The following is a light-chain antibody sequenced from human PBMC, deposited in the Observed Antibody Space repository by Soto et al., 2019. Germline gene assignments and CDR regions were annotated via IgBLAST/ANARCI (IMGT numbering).Light chain of an antibody. Sequence: DIQMTQSPSSLSASTGDRATLSCTAGQSINNYLTWYQQKPGQAPNLLIYATSTLPSGVPSRFSGSGSGTEFTLTISSLQREDFAIYYCQQSNSSPWTFGQGTKWEIK. CDR3: QQSNSSPWT. J-gene: IGKJ1*01. CDR1: QSINNY. V-gene: IGKV1-39*01. CDR2: ATS.